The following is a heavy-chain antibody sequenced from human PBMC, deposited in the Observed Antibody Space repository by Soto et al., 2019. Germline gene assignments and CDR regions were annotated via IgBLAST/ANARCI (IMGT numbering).Heavy chain of an antibody. Sequence: EVQLVESGGGLVQPGGSLRLSCAASGFSVSSYHMSWVRQAPGKGLEWVSLIYSDGRSYYAGSVKGRFTISRDNSKSTLYLQVNSLRAEDTAVYYCAREWSGLGVWGQGTTVTVSS. CDR3: AREWSGLGV. V-gene: IGHV3-66*01. CDR1: GFSVSSYH. CDR2: IYSDGRS. D-gene: IGHD2-15*01. J-gene: IGHJ6*02.